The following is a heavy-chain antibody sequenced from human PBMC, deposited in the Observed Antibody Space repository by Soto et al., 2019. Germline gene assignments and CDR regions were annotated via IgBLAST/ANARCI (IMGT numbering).Heavy chain of an antibody. Sequence: HPGGSLRLSCVASGFTFSTYTMSWVRQAPGKGLEWVSVISGSGGSPSYADSVQGRFSISRDNPKNTLYLQMNSLRGEDTAMYYYAKARCSTTNCYVPDYWGQGTLVTVSS. V-gene: IGHV3-23*01. D-gene: IGHD2-2*01. J-gene: IGHJ4*02. CDR2: ISGSGGSP. CDR1: GFTFSTYT. CDR3: AKARCSTTNCYVPDY.